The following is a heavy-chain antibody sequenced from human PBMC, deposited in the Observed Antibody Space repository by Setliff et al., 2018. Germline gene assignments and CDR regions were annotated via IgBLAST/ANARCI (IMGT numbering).Heavy chain of an antibody. D-gene: IGHD3-22*01. J-gene: IGHJ4*02. CDR1: GYTFTNYW. CDR3: AKDGDNYHDSGDYYHEFDY. Sequence: GESLKISCKGSGYTFTNYWIAWVRQMPGKGLEWMGIIYPGDSDTRYNPSFQGQVTISADRSISTAYLQWRSLKASDTAMYYYCAKDGDNYHDSGDYYHEFDYWGQGAQVTVSS. CDR2: IYPGDSDT. V-gene: IGHV5-51*01.